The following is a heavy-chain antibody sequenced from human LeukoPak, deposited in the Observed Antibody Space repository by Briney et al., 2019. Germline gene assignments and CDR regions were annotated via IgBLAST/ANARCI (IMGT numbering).Heavy chain of an antibody. CDR3: TTGGYGGQFDY. CDR2: GKSKTDGGTT. V-gene: IGHV3-15*01. Sequence: GRSLSLSCAASGFAFSNAWMSWVRQAPGQGLEWVGRGKSKTDGGTTDYAAPVRGRFTISRDDSKNTLYLQMNSLKTEDTAVYHCTTGGYGGQFDYWGQGTLVTVSS. CDR1: GFAFSNAW. J-gene: IGHJ4*02. D-gene: IGHD5-12*01.